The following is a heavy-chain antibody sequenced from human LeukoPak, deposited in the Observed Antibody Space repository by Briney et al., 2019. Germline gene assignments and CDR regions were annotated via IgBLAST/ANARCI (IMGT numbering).Heavy chain of an antibody. CDR1: GFTFSSYE. D-gene: IGHD3-16*02. CDR2: VSSSGSTI. Sequence: GGSLRLSCAASGFTFSSYEMNWVRQAPGKGLEWVSYVSSSGSTIYYADSVKGRFTISRDNAKNSLYLQMNSLRAEDTAVYYCARSLYDYVWGSYRPLDWWGQGTLVTVSS. V-gene: IGHV3-48*03. CDR3: ARSLYDYVWGSYRPLDW. J-gene: IGHJ4*02.